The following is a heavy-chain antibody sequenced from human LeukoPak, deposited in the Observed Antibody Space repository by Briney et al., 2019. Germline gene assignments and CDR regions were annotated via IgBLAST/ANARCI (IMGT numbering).Heavy chain of an antibody. D-gene: IGHD1-26*01. Sequence: GGSLRLSCAASGFTFSGYSLNWVRQAPGKGLEWVSSISSRSSYIYYADSVKGRFTISRDNAENSLYLQMNSLRAEDTAVYYCARERVVGASGVFAYWGQGTLVTVSS. V-gene: IGHV3-21*01. CDR3: ARERVVGASGVFAY. CDR1: GFTFSGYS. J-gene: IGHJ4*02. CDR2: ISSRSSYI.